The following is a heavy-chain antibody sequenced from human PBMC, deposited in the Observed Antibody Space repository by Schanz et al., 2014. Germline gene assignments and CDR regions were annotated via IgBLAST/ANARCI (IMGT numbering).Heavy chain of an antibody. Sequence: EVQLVESGGGLVKPGGSLRLSCATSGFTLNNAWMNWVRQAPGKGLQWVARIKSKTDGGTRDYAAPVKGRFTISTDDSKTPVYLQMNSRQTEDTPVYYCTADLWFGAVWGVWWGQGTLVTVSS. CDR3: TADLWFGAVWGVW. CDR1: GFTLNNAW. D-gene: IGHD3-10*01. J-gene: IGHJ4*02. V-gene: IGHV3-15*01. CDR2: IKSKTDGGTR.